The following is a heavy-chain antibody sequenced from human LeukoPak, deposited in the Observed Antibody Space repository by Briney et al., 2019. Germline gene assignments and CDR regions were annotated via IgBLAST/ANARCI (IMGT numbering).Heavy chain of an antibody. CDR1: GFTFSSYS. J-gene: IGHJ4*02. CDR3: ARDMFDSSGYYFDY. V-gene: IGHV3-48*01. CDR2: ISTGSSTI. Sequence: GGSLRLSCAAFGFTFSSYSMNWVRQAPGKGLEWVSYISTGSSTIYYADSVKGRFTISRDNAKNSLSLQMNSLRAEDTAVYYCARDMFDSSGYYFDYWGQGTLVTVSS. D-gene: IGHD3-22*01.